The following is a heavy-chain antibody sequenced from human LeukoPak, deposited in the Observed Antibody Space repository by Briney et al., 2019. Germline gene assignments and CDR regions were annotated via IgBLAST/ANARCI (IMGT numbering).Heavy chain of an antibody. CDR1: GFTFSNFA. CDR2: ISGSGGST. J-gene: IGHJ4*02. CDR3: AKDLHRARALSSRPSY. D-gene: IGHD6-13*01. Sequence: PGGSLRLSCAASGFTFSNFAMTWVRQAPGKGLEWVSAISGSGGSTYYADSVKGRFTISRDNSKNTLYLQMNSLRAEDTAVYYCAKDLHRARALSSRPSYWGQGTLVTVSS. V-gene: IGHV3-23*01.